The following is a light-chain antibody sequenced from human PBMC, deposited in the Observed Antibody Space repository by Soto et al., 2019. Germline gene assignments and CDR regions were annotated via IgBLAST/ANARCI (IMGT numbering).Light chain of an antibody. CDR1: QSIDNY. V-gene: IGKV3-11*01. CDR2: GAS. Sequence: TQSPSSLCLSPGERATLSCRASQSIDNYLVWYQQKPGQAPRLLIFGASNRATGIPARFSGSGSGTDFTLTINSLEPDDFAVYYCQQRDSWPITFGQGTLLEIK. CDR3: QQRDSWPIT. J-gene: IGKJ5*01.